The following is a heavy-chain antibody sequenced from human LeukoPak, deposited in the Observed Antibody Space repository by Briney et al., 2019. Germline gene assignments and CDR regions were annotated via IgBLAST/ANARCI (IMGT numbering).Heavy chain of an antibody. Sequence: PGGSLRLSCAASGFTFSRFWMTWVRQAPGKGLEWVASIKQDGSEKYYVDSVKGRFTISRDNAKNSLYLQMNSLRAEDTALYYCAKDIRDYYDSSGYPDYWGQGTLVTVSS. CDR3: AKDIRDYYDSSGYPDY. J-gene: IGHJ4*02. D-gene: IGHD3-22*01. CDR2: IKQDGSEK. V-gene: IGHV3-7*03. CDR1: GFTFSRFW.